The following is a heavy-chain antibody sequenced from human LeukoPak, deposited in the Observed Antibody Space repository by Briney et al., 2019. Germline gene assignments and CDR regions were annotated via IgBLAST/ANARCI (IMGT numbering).Heavy chain of an antibody. V-gene: IGHV4-39*01. J-gene: IGHJ6*03. CDR1: GGSISSTSYY. CDR3: AGTKYYYMDV. CDR2: ISYTGST. Sequence: SETLSLTCTVSGGSISSTSYYWGWIRQPPGKVLEWIGSISYTGSTHYTPSLKSRVTISVDTSKKQFSLKLSSVTAADTAVYYCAGTKYYYMDVWGEGTTVTVS.